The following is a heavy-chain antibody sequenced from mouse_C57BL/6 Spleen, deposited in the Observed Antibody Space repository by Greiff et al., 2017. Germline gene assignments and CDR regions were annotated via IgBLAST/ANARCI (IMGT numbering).Heavy chain of an antibody. V-gene: IGHV1-74*01. CDR1: GYTFTSYW. J-gene: IGHJ4*01. CDR3: AIGPYYEGAMGY. D-gene: IGHD2-10*01. Sequence: QVQLKQPGAELVKPGASVKVSCKASGYTFTSYWMHWVKQRPGQGLEWIGRIHPTDSDTNYNQKFKGKATLTVDKTSSTAYMQLSSLTSEDSAVDYCAIGPYYEGAMGYWGQGTSVTVSS. CDR2: IHPTDSDT.